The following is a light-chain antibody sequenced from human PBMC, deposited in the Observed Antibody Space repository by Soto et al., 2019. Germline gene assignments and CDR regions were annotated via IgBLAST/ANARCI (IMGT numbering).Light chain of an antibody. CDR3: CSYPTTSTLV. CDR1: SSDVGSYDL. CDR2: EGN. Sequence: QSALTQPASVSGSPGQSITVSCTGASSDVGSYDLVSWYQKHPGKAPKLMIYEGNKRPSGVSNRFSGSKSGNTASLTISGLHTEDEADYYCCSYPTTSTLVFGGGTKVTVL. V-gene: IGLV2-14*02. J-gene: IGLJ3*02.